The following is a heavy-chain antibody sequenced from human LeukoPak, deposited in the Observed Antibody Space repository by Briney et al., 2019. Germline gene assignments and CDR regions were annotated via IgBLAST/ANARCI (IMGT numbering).Heavy chain of an antibody. D-gene: IGHD6-19*01. V-gene: IGHV3-30*04. Sequence: GGSMRLSCAVSGFTFSSYAMHWVRQAPGKGLEWVAVISYDGRNKYDADSVKGRFTISRDNSKNTLFLQMNSLRADDTAVYYCARGLEEQWLTTDYWGQGTLVTVSS. CDR2: ISYDGRNK. CDR3: ARGLEEQWLTTDY. J-gene: IGHJ4*02. CDR1: GFTFSSYA.